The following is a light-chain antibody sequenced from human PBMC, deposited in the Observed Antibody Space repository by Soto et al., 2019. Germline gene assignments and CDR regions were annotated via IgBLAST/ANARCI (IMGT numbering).Light chain of an antibody. CDR3: QQNYSIPWW. CDR2: AAS. V-gene: IGKV1-39*01. J-gene: IGKJ1*01. CDR1: QSISSY. Sequence: DIQMTESPSSLSASVGDRVTMTCRPGQSISSYLNSYQQKPGKARKLMIYAASSLQSGVPSRFSGSESGTDFTLTITSLQPEDFATYYCQQNYSIPWWFGQGTKVDIK.